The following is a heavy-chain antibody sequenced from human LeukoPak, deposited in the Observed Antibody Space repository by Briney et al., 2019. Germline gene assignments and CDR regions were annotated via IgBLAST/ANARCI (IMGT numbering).Heavy chain of an antibody. V-gene: IGHV4-34*01. J-gene: IGHJ6*02. CDR2: INHSGST. CDR1: GVSFSGYY. Sequence: SETLSLTCAVYGVSFSGYYWSWIRQPPGKGLEWIGEINHSGSTNYNPSLKSRVTISVDTSKNQFSLKLSSVTAADTAVYYCARVPRGNDFWSGYYYYYYYGMDVWGQGTTVTVSS. CDR3: ARVPRGNDFWSGYYYYYYYGMDV. D-gene: IGHD3-3*01.